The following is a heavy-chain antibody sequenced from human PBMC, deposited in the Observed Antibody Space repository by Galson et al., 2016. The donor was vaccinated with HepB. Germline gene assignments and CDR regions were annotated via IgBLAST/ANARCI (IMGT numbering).Heavy chain of an antibody. J-gene: IGHJ3*01. D-gene: IGHD3-10*01. Sequence: SLRLSCAASGFSFSTYAMHWVRQAPGKGLEWVALISYDGSYSSYADSVKGRFTISRDNSKKTLYLQMNSLRAEETAVYYCAKVPSMVRGFWGQGTMVTVSS. CDR1: GFSFSTYA. CDR2: ISYDGSYS. CDR3: AKVPSMVRGF. V-gene: IGHV3-30*18.